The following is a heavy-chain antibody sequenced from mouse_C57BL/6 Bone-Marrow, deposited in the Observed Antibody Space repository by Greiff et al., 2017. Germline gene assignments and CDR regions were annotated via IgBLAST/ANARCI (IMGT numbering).Heavy chain of an antibody. J-gene: IGHJ2*01. V-gene: IGHV5-6*01. CDR2: ISSGGSYT. D-gene: IGHD1-3*01. CDR3: ARQNYNTHY. CDR1: GFTFSSYG. Sequence: DVHLVESGGDLVKPGGSLKLSCAASGFTFSSYGMSWVRQTPDKRLEWVATISSGGSYTYYPDSVKGRFTISRDNATNTLYLQMSSLKSEDTAMYYCARQNYNTHYWGQGTTLTVSA.